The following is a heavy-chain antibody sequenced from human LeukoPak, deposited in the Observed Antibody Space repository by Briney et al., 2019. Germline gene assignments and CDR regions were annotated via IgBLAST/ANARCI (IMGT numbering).Heavy chain of an antibody. J-gene: IGHJ4*02. CDR3: ARGRDRSKTGDH. CDR2: IHPRGIF. Sequence: SETLSLTCAVYGGSCDDYYCSWIRQPPGEGLEWIGEIHPRGIFYHNPSLMSRVTISIDTSKSQFSLRLTSVTAADTAFYYCARGRDRSKTGDHWGQGSLVTVSS. CDR1: GGSCDDYY. V-gene: IGHV4-34*01. D-gene: IGHD5-24*01.